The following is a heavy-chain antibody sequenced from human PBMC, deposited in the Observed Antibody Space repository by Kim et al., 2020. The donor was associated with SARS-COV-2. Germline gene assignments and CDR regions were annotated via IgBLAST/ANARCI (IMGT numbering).Heavy chain of an antibody. Sequence: GGSLRLSCAASGFTFSSYGMHWVRQAPGKGLEWVAVISYDGSNKYYADSVKGRFTISRDNSKNTLYLQMNSLRAEDTAVYYCAKEKSSAGAFDIWGQGTMVTVSS. CDR1: GFTFSSYG. D-gene: IGHD6-19*01. CDR2: ISYDGSNK. CDR3: AKEKSSAGAFDI. V-gene: IGHV3-30*18. J-gene: IGHJ3*02.